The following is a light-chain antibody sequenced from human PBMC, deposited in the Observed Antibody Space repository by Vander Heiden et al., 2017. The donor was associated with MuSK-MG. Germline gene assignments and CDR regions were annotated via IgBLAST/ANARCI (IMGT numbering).Light chain of an antibody. CDR1: SSDVGSYNI. Sequence: QSAPTQPASVSGSPGQSITTSCTGTSSDVGSYNIVSWYQQHPGKAPKLMIYEVSKRPSGVSNRFSGSKSGNTASLTISGLQAEDEADYYCCSYAGSSTYVVFGGGTKLTVL. J-gene: IGLJ2*01. CDR3: CSYAGSSTYVV. V-gene: IGLV2-23*02. CDR2: EVS.